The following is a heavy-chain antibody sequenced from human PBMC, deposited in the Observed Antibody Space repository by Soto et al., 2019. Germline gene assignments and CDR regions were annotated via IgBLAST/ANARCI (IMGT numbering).Heavy chain of an antibody. CDR2: ISAYNGNT. CDR1: GYTFTSYG. D-gene: IGHD3-22*01. J-gene: IGHJ4*02. Sequence: ASVKVSCKASGYTFTSYGISWVRQAPGQGLEWMGWISAYNGNTNYAQKLQGRVTMTTDTSTSTAYMGLRSLRSDDTAVYYCARDLYYDSSGYWVDYWGQGTLVTVSS. CDR3: ARDLYYDSSGYWVDY. V-gene: IGHV1-18*01.